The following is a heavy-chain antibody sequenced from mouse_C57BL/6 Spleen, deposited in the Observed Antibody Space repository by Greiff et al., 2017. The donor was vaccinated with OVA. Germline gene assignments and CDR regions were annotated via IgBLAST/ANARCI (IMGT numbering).Heavy chain of an antibody. CDR2: INYDGSST. CDR1: GFTFSDYY. V-gene: IGHV5-16*01. CDR3: AIDFSLYYVNFYSYFDV. D-gene: IGHD2-1*01. Sequence: EVKLVESEGGLVQPGSSMKLSCTASGFTFSDYYMAWVRQVPEKGLEWVANINYDGSSTYYLDSLKSRFIISRDNAKNILYLQMSSLKSEDTATYYCAIDFSLYYVNFYSYFDVWGTGTTVTVSS. J-gene: IGHJ1*03.